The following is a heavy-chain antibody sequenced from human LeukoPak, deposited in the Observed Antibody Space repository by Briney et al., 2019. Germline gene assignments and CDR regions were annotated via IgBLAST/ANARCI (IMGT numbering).Heavy chain of an antibody. J-gene: IGHJ4*02. Sequence: GGSLRLSCVASGFTFSSYWMTWVRQAPGKGLEWVANIKQDGSKKSYVDSVKGRFTISRGNAKNSLYLQMNSLRAEDTAIYYCTRVGYIDEGIDYWGQGTLVTVSS. V-gene: IGHV3-7*04. CDR2: IKQDGSKK. CDR1: GFTFSSYW. D-gene: IGHD5-24*01. CDR3: TRVGYIDEGIDY.